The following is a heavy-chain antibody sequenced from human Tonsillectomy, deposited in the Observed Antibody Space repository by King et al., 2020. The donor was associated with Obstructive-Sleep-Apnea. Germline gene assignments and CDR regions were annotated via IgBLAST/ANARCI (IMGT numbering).Heavy chain of an antibody. CDR3: ARGGGGAAHWYFDL. Sequence: VQLVESGGGLVQPGGSLRLSCAASGFTFSSYDMHWVRQATGKGLEWVSAIGTAGDPYYPGSVKGRFTISRENAKNSLYLQMNSLRAGDTAVYYCARGGGGAAHWYFDLWGRGTLVTVSS. D-gene: IGHD3-16*01. V-gene: IGHV3-13*05. CDR2: IGTAGDP. J-gene: IGHJ2*01. CDR1: GFTFSSYD.